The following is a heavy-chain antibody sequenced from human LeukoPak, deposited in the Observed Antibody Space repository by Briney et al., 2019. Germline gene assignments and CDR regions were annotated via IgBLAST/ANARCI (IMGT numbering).Heavy chain of an antibody. CDR3: GATMIVVVTPFDY. CDR1: GFTFSSYA. CDR2: ISYDGSNK. Sequence: PGGSLRLSCAASGFTFSSYAMHWVRQAPGKGLEWVAVISYDGSNKYYADSVKGRFTISRDNSKNTLYLQMNSLRAEDTAVYYCGATMIVVVTPFDYWGQGTLVTVSS. J-gene: IGHJ4*02. D-gene: IGHD3-22*01. V-gene: IGHV3-30*04.